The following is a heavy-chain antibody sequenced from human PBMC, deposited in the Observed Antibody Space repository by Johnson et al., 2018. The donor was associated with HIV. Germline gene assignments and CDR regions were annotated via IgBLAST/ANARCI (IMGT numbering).Heavy chain of an antibody. CDR1: GFTFSSYA. D-gene: IGHD6-6*01. J-gene: IGHJ3*02. Sequence: VQLVESGGGVVQPGRSLRLSCAASGFTFSSYAMHWVRQAPGKGLEWVAVISYDGSNKYYADSVKGRFTISRDNAKNSLYLQMNSLRAEDTAVYYCAREGIAARLAAFDIWGQGTMVTVSS. CDR2: ISYDGSNK. V-gene: IGHV3-30*04. CDR3: AREGIAARLAAFDI.